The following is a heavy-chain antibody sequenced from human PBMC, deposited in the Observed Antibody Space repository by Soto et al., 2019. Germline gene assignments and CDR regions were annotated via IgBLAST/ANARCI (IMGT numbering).Heavy chain of an antibody. CDR1: GGTFSSYT. V-gene: IGHV1-69*02. D-gene: IGHD4-17*01. CDR2: IIPILGIA. CDR3: ARTRSNGDYVRMYYFDY. Sequence: GASVKVSCKASGGTFSSYTISWVRQAPGQGLEWMGRIIPILGIANYAQKFQGRVTITADKSTSTAYMELSSLRSEDTAVYYCARTRSNGDYVRMYYFDYWGQGTLVTVSS. J-gene: IGHJ4*02.